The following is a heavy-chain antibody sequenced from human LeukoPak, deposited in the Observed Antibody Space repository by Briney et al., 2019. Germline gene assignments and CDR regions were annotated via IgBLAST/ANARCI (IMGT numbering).Heavy chain of an antibody. J-gene: IGHJ4*02. V-gene: IGHV4-39*01. CDR3: ARQKGGVAGLKYYFDY. D-gene: IGHD6-19*01. Sequence: SETLSLTCTVSGGSISSSTYYWGWIRQSPGKGLEWIGSISYTGTTYYKSSLKSRVTISVDTSKNQFSLSLSSVTAADTAVYYCARQKGGVAGLKYYFDYWGQGTLVTVSS. CDR2: ISYTGTT. CDR1: GGSISSSTYY.